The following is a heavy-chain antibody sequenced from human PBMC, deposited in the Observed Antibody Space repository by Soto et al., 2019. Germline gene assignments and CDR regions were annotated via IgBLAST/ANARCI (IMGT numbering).Heavy chain of an antibody. Sequence: PGGSLRLSCAASGFTFSSYAMHWVRQAPGRGLEWVAVISYDGSNKYYADSVKGRFTISRDNSKNTLYLQMNSLRSEDTAVYYCASRGYSYGPTGGSHLYYFDYWGQGTLVTVSS. CDR1: GFTFSSYA. CDR2: ISYDGSNK. J-gene: IGHJ4*02. D-gene: IGHD5-18*01. CDR3: ASRGYSYGPTGGSHLYYFDY. V-gene: IGHV3-30-3*01.